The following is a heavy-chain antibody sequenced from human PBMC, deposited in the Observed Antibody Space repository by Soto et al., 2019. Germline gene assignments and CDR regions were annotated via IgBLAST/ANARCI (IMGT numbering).Heavy chain of an antibody. V-gene: IGHV2-5*02. CDR3: ARPAAAGSYWESFDF. CDR1: GFSLRNSGVG. CDR2: MYRGDDK. J-gene: IGHJ4*02. Sequence: QITLKESGPTLVKPTQTLTLTCTFSGFSLRNSGVGVGWVRQPPGKALEWLTLMYRGDDKRHSPSLKSRLTATEDRANNKVVLTSTIMDPVGTATYYCARPAAAGSYWESFDFWGQGTLVTVSS. D-gene: IGHD1-26*01.